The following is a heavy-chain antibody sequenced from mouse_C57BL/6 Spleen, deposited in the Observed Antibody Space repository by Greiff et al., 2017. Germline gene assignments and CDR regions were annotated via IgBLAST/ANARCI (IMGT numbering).Heavy chain of an antibody. V-gene: IGHV14-4*01. Sequence: EVQVVESGAELVRPGASVKLSCTASGFNIKDDYMHWVKQRPEQGLEWIGWIDPDNGDTEYASKFQGKATITADTSSNTAYLQLSSLTSEVTAVYYCTSRSSYAMDYWGQGTSVTVSS. CDR1: GFNIKDDY. CDR2: IDPDNGDT. J-gene: IGHJ4*01. CDR3: TSRSSYAMDY. D-gene: IGHD1-1*01.